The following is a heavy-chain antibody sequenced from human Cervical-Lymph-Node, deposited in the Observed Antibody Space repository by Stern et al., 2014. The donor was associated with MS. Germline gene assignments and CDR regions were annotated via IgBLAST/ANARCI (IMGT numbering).Heavy chain of an antibody. CDR1: GGTFNSHA. CDR2: IIPVLNTP. CDR3: ATEEEDTGYQTYGMDV. V-gene: IGHV1-69*01. D-gene: IGHD5-12*01. J-gene: IGHJ6*02. Sequence: QVQLVQSGPEMKKPGSSVKVSCKSSGGTFNSHAISWIRQAPGQGLEWVVVIIPVLNTPNYAQKFHGRVTITADESTRTAYLEVSSLRYEDTAVYYCATEEEDTGYQTYGMDVWGQGTTVTVSS.